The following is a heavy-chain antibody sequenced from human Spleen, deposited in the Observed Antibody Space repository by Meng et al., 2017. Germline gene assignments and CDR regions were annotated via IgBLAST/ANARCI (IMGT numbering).Heavy chain of an antibody. CDR2: IYSDGTT. CDR3: AKDHGAPYYFDY. Sequence: EVQLVESGGGLIQPGGSLRLSCAASGFTVSSNYMSWVRQAPGKGLEWVSIIYSDGTTYYSDSVKGRFTISRDNSKNTLYLQMNTLRAEDTASYYCAKDHGAPYYFDYWGQGALVTVSS. V-gene: IGHV3-53*01. J-gene: IGHJ4*02. CDR1: GFTVSSNY. D-gene: IGHD4-17*01.